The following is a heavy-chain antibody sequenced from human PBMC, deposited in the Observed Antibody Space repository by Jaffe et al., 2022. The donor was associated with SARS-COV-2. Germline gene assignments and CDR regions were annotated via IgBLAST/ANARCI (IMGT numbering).Heavy chain of an antibody. CDR3: ARDNRGPLRPYYFDF. D-gene: IGHD3-16*01. J-gene: IGHJ4*02. CDR1: GGSISTYY. Sequence: QVQLQESGPGLVKPSETLSLTCTVSGGSISTYYWSWIRQPPGKGLEFIGFIYYTGSTHYNPSLRGRVTISLDTPRNQFSLRLSSVTAADTAVYYCARDNRGPLRPYYFDFWGQGTLVTVSS. V-gene: IGHV4-59*13. CDR2: IYYTGST.